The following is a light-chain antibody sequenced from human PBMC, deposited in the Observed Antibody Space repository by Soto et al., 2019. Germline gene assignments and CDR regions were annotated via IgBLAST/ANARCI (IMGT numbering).Light chain of an antibody. CDR3: KQRSNWPPT. Sequence: EIMLTQSPATLSLSPGERATLSCRASQSVSSSLAWYRQKPGQAPRLLIYDASSRATGTPARFSGSGSGTDFTLTISNLESEDFAVYYCKQRSNWPPTFGQGTKLEIK. CDR1: QSVSSS. CDR2: DAS. J-gene: IGKJ2*01. V-gene: IGKV3-11*01.